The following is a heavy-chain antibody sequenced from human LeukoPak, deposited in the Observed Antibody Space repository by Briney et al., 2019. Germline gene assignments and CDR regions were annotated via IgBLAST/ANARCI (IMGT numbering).Heavy chain of an antibody. CDR2: VRSKANSYTT. D-gene: IGHD3/OR15-3a*01. CDR1: GFTFSNHY. CDR3: ASHKDRTGYYFDY. V-gene: IGHV3-72*01. Sequence: GGSLRLSCAASGFTFSNHYMDWVRQAPGKGLEGVGRVRSKANSYTTEYAASVKGRFTISRDDSKNSLYLQMDSLKTEDSAVYYCASHKDRTGYYFDYWGQGALVTVSS. J-gene: IGHJ4*02.